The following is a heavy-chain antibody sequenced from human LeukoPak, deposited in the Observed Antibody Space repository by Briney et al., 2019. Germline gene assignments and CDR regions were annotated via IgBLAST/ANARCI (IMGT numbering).Heavy chain of an antibody. Sequence: MASETLSLTCTVSGGSISNYYWSWIRQPPGKGLEWIGYIYYTGSTNYNPSLESRVTISVDTSKNQFSLKLTSVTAADTAVYYCARGGWSLDYWGKGTLVTASS. V-gene: IGHV4-59*01. CDR1: GGSISNYY. D-gene: IGHD6-19*01. CDR2: IYYTGST. CDR3: ARGGWSLDY. J-gene: IGHJ4*02.